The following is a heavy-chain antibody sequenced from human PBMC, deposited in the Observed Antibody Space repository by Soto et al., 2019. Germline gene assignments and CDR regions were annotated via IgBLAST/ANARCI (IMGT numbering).Heavy chain of an antibody. J-gene: IGHJ4*02. CDR3: ARLASSGWPLSPFDY. V-gene: IGHV4-59*01. D-gene: IGHD6-19*01. CDR2: IYYSGST. Sequence: SETLSLTCTVSGGSISSYYWSWIRQPPGKGLEWIGYIYYSGSTNYNPSLKSRVTISVDTSKNQFSLKLSSVTAADTAVYYCARLASSGWPLSPFDYWGQGTLVTVSS. CDR1: GGSISSYY.